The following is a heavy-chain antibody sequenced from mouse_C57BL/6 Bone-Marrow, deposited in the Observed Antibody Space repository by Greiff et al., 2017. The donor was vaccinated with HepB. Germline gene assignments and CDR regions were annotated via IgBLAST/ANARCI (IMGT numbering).Heavy chain of an antibody. J-gene: IGHJ1*03. CDR2: MDPSDSYT. V-gene: IGHV1-69*01. Sequence: VQLQQPGAELVMPGASVKLSCKASGYTFTSYWMHWVKQRPGQGLEWIGEMDPSDSYTNYNQKFKGKSTLTVDKSSSTAYMQLSSLTSEDSAVYYCAIDGYFYWYFDVWGTGTTVTVSS. D-gene: IGHD2-3*01. CDR1: GYTFTSYW. CDR3: AIDGYFYWYFDV.